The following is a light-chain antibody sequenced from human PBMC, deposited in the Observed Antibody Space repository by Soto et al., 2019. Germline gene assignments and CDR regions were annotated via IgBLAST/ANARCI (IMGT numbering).Light chain of an antibody. CDR2: GAS. V-gene: IGKV3-15*01. Sequence: EKVMTQSPTTLSVSPGERATLSCRASQTVSSNLAWYQQKPGQAPRLLIYGASTRATGIQDRLSGSGSGTEFTLIISSLQSEDFAVYYCQHYYYWPPWTFGQGTKVDIK. CDR1: QTVSSN. CDR3: QHYYYWPPWT. J-gene: IGKJ1*01.